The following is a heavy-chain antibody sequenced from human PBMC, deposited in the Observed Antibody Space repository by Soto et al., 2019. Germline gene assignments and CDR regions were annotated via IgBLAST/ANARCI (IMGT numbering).Heavy chain of an antibody. CDR3: AKAVRGSGSSGFDY. CDR2: ISGSGGST. Sequence: QTGGSLRLSCAASGFTFSSYAMSWVRQAPGKGLEWVSAISGSGGSTYYADSVKGRFTISRDNSKNTLYLQMNSLRAEDTAVYYCAKAVRGSGSSGFDYWGQGTLVTVSS. D-gene: IGHD3-10*01. V-gene: IGHV3-23*01. CDR1: GFTFSSYA. J-gene: IGHJ4*02.